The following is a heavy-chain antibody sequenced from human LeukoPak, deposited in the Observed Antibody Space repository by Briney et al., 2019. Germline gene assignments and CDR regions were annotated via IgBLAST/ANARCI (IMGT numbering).Heavy chain of an antibody. CDR3: ARGSALVVVPAATYYYYYMDV. Sequence: GGSLRLSCAASGFTFSSYGMSWVRQAPGKGLEWVSAISGSGGSTYYADSVKGRFTISRDNSKNTLYLQMNSLRSEDTAVYYCARGSALVVVPAATYYYYYMDVWGKGTTVTISS. CDR1: GFTFSSYG. D-gene: IGHD2-2*01. J-gene: IGHJ6*03. V-gene: IGHV3-23*01. CDR2: ISGSGGST.